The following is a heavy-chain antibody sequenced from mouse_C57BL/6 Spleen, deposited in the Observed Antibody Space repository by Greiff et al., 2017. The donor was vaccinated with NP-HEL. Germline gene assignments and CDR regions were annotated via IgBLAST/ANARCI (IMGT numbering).Heavy chain of an antibody. V-gene: IGHV1-22*01. Sequence: VQLQQSGAELVKPGASVKLSCKASGYTFTSYWMHWVKQRPGRGLEWIGYINPNNGGTSYNQKFKGKATLTVNKSSSTAYMELRSLTSEDSAVYYCATQATWFAYWGQGTLVTVSA. CDR1: GYTFTSYW. D-gene: IGHD3-2*02. CDR2: INPNNGGT. CDR3: ATQATWFAY. J-gene: IGHJ3*01.